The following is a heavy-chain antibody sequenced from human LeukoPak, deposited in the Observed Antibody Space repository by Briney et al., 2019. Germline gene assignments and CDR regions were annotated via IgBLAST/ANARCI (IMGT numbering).Heavy chain of an antibody. CDR2: LYPGDSET. CDR1: GYNFTNFW. D-gene: IGHD2-2*01. V-gene: IGHV5-51*01. J-gene: IGHJ5*02. CDR3: ARLVVVPAALGGGNWFDP. Sequence: GESLKISCKASGYNFTNFWIGWVRQMPGRGLEWMGVLYPGDSETRYSPSFQGQVTISADKSINTAYLQWSSLKASDTAMYYCARLVVVPAALGGGNWFDPWGQGTLVTVSS.